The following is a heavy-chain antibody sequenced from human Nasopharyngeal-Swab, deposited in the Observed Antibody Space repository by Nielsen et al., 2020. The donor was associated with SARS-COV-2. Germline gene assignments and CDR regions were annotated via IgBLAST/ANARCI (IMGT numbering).Heavy chain of an antibody. V-gene: IGHV4-4*02. J-gene: IGHJ6*02. CDR1: GGSISSSNW. D-gene: IGHD3-3*01. Sequence: SETLSLTCAVSGGSISSSNWWSWVRQPPGEGLEWIGEIYHSGSTNYNPSLKSRVTISVDKSKNQFSLKLSSVTAADTAVYYCARRITIFGVVIIREYGMDVWGQGTTVTVSS. CDR2: IYHSGST. CDR3: ARRITIFGVVIIREYGMDV.